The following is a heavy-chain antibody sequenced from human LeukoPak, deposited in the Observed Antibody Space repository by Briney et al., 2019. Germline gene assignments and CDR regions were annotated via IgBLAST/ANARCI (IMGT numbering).Heavy chain of an antibody. J-gene: IGHJ5*02. CDR3: ARDRQYYDFCSGWISSHNWFDP. V-gene: IGHV3-30*01. D-gene: IGHD3-3*01. Sequence: GGSLRLSCAASGFTFSSYAMHWVRQAPGKGLEWVAVISYDGSNKYYADSVKGRFTISRDNSKNTLYLQMNSLRAEDTAVYYCARDRQYYDFCSGWISSHNWFDPWGQGTLVTVSS. CDR1: GFTFSSYA. CDR2: ISYDGSNK.